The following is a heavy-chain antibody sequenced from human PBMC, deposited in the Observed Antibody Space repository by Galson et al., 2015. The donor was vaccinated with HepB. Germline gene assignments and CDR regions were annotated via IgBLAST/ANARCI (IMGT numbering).Heavy chain of an antibody. CDR3: ARGYGSGSYYN. CDR2: INHSGST. Sequence: TLSLTCAVYGGSFSGYYWSWIRQPPGKGLEWIGEINHSGSTNYNPSLKSRVTISVDTSKNQFSLKLSSVTAADTAVYYCARGYGSGSYYNWGQGTLVTVSS. J-gene: IGHJ4*02. CDR1: GGSFSGYY. D-gene: IGHD3-10*01. V-gene: IGHV4-34*01.